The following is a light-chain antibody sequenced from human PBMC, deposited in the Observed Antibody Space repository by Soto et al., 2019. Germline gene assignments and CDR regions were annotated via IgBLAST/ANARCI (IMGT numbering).Light chain of an antibody. CDR3: QQRSNWPPRIT. CDR1: QSVSSY. J-gene: IGKJ5*01. Sequence: EIVLTHSPATLSLSPGERATLSCRASQSVSSYLAWYQQTPGQAPRLLIYDASNSTTGIPARFSGSESATEFALTISSIEPEDCAVYYCQQRSNWPPRITFGQGTRLEI. V-gene: IGKV3-11*01. CDR2: DAS.